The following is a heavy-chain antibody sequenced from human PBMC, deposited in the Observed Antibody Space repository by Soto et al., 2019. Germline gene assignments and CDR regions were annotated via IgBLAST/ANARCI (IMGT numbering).Heavy chain of an antibody. J-gene: IGHJ5*02. CDR2: IYHSGST. V-gene: IGHV4-30-2*01. CDR1: GGSISSGGYS. Sequence: SETLSLTCAVSGGSISSGGYSWSWIRQPPGKGLEWIGYIYHSGSTYYDPSLKSRVTISVDRSKNQFSLKLSSVTAADTAVYYCARESLHNWFDPWGQGNLVTVSS. CDR3: ARESLHNWFDP.